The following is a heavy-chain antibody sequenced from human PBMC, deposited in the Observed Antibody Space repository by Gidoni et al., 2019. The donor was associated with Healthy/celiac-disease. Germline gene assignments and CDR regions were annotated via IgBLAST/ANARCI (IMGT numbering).Heavy chain of an antibody. CDR1: GGSISSYY. V-gene: IGHV4-59*01. J-gene: IGHJ4*02. CDR3: ARVGGSGWYLDY. Sequence: QVQLQESGPGLAKPSETLSLTCTVPGGSISSYYWSWIRQPPGKGLEWIGYIYYSGSTNYNPPLKSRVTISVDTSKNQFSLKLSSVTAADTAVYYCARVGGSGWYLDYWGQGTLVTVSS. D-gene: IGHD6-19*01. CDR2: IYYSGST.